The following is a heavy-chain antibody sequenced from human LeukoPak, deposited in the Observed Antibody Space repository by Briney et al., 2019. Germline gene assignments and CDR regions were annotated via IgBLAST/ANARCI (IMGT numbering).Heavy chain of an antibody. D-gene: IGHD6-13*01. CDR2: IRSKAYGGTT. J-gene: IGHJ4*02. V-gene: IGHV3-49*03. Sequence: PGGSLRLSCTASGFTFGDYAMSWFRQAPGKGLEWAGFIRSKAYGGTTEYAASVKGRFTISRDDSKSIAYLQMNSLKTEDTAVYYCTRGRSPRIAAAGTALYWGQGTLVTVSS. CDR1: GFTFGDYA. CDR3: TRGRSPRIAAAGTALY.